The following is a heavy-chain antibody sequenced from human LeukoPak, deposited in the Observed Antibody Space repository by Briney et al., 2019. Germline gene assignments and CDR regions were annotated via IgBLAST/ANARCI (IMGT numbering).Heavy chain of an antibody. D-gene: IGHD3-3*01. CDR2: IYPGDSDT. CDR3: AINYDFWSGSSLYGMDV. Sequence: GESLKISCKGSGYSFTSYWIGWVRQMPGKGLEWMGIIYPGDSDTRYSPSFQGQVTISAGKSISTAYLQWSSPKASDTAMYYCAINYDFWSGSSLYGMDVWGQGTTVTVSS. J-gene: IGHJ6*02. V-gene: IGHV5-51*01. CDR1: GYSFTSYW.